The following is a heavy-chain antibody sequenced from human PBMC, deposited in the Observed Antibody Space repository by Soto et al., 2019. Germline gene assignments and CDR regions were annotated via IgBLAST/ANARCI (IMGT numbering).Heavy chain of an antibody. Sequence: GASVKVSCKASGYTFTSYYMHWVRQAPGQGLEWMGIINPSGGSTSYAQKFQGRVTMTRDTSTSTVYMELSSLRSEDTAVYYCARDHGYSSSWNNWFDPWGQGTLVTVSS. D-gene: IGHD6-13*01. CDR2: INPSGGST. CDR1: GYTFTSYY. J-gene: IGHJ5*02. CDR3: ARDHGYSSSWNNWFDP. V-gene: IGHV1-46*01.